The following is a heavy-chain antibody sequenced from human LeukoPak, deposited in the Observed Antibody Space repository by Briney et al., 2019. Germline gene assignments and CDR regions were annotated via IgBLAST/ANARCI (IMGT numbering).Heavy chain of an antibody. D-gene: IGHD2-2*01. CDR1: GFSFRKYG. J-gene: IGHJ4*02. CDR2: IWFDGSQK. Sequence: GGSLRLSCAACGFSFRKYGMHGVRQAPGKGLEWVAFIWFDGSQKNYADSVKGRFTISRDNSKNTLYLQMNSLRVEDTAIYYCAKDSRLLTVVLDYWGQGTLVTVSS. V-gene: IGHV3-30*02. CDR3: AKDSRLLTVVLDY.